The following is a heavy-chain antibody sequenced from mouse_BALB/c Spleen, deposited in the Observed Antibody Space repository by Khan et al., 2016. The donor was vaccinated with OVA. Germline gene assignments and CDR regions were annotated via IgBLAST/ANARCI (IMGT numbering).Heavy chain of an antibody. CDR3: ERDASGY. J-gene: IGHJ4*01. Sequence: VQLQQSGPELVKPGASVKISCKTSGYTFTEYTLHWVKQSHGKSLEWIGVINPKNGVTSYNQKFKGKATLTVDKSSSTAYMEFRSLTSEDSAVYYCERDASGYWGQGTSVTVSS. CDR2: INPKNGVT. V-gene: IGHV1-18*01. CDR1: GYTFTEYT.